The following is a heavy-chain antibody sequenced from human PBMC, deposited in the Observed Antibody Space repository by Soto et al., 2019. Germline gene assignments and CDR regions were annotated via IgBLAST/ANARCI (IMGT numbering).Heavy chain of an antibody. Sequence: QVQLVESGGGVVQPGRSLRLSCAASGFTFSRYAMHWVRQAPGKGLEWVAVISYDGSNKYYADSVKGRFTICRDNFKNTLYLQMNSLRAEDTAVYYCARAESSSWHNFDYWGQGTLVTVSS. V-gene: IGHV3-30-3*01. J-gene: IGHJ4*02. CDR2: ISYDGSNK. D-gene: IGHD6-13*01. CDR1: GFTFSRYA. CDR3: ARAESSSWHNFDY.